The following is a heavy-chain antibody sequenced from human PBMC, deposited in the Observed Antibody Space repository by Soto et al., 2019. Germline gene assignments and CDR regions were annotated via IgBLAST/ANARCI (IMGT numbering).Heavy chain of an antibody. CDR1: GYTFTSYG. D-gene: IGHD5-18*01. CDR3: VVTAPTEYASDY. J-gene: IGHJ4*02. Sequence: ASVKVSCKASGYTFTSYGISWVRQAPGQGLEWMGWISAYNGNTNYAQKLQGRVTMTTDTSTSTAYMELRSLRSDDTAVYYCVVTAPTEYASDYWGQGTLVTVSS. CDR2: ISAYNGNT. V-gene: IGHV1-18*01.